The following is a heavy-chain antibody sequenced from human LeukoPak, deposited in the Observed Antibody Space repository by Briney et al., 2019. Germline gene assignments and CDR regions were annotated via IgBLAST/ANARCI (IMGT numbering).Heavy chain of an antibody. V-gene: IGHV4-59*01. D-gene: IGHD6-19*01. J-gene: IGHJ4*02. CDR2: IYYSGSI. CDR3: ARVRRTGIAVAGGSFDY. Sequence: PSETLSLTCTVSGGSISSYYWSWIRQPPGKGLEWIGYIYYSGSINYNPSLKSRVTISVDTSKNQFSLKLSSVTAADTAVYYCARVRRTGIAVAGGSFDYWGQGTLVTVSS. CDR1: GGSISSYY.